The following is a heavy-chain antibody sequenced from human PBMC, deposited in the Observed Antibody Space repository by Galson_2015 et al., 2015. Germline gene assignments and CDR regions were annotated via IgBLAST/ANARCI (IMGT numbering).Heavy chain of an antibody. V-gene: IGHV4-34*01. CDR1: GGSFSGYY. CDR2: INHSGST. D-gene: IGHD2-2*01. J-gene: IGHJ4*02. Sequence: SETLSLTCAVYGGSFSGYYWSWIRQPPGKGLEWIGEINHSGSTNYNPSLKSRVTISVDMSKNQFSLKLSSVTAADTAVYYCARTIVPAAYGYYFDYWGQGTLVTVSS. CDR3: ARTIVPAAYGYYFDY.